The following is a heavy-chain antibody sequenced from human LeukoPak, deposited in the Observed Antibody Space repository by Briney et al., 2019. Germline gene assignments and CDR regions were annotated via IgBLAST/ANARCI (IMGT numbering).Heavy chain of an antibody. J-gene: IGHJ6*03. CDR1: GFTFSDYY. CDR2: ISNIGFST. V-gene: IGHV3-11*01. Sequence: GGSLRLSCAASGFTFSDYYMSWIRQAPGKGLEWVSYISNIGFSTHYADSVKGRFTVPRDNAKNSLFLQMDSLRAEDTAVYFCARDFRNLGMDVWGKGTTVTVSS. CDR3: ARDFRNLGMDV. D-gene: IGHD3-16*01.